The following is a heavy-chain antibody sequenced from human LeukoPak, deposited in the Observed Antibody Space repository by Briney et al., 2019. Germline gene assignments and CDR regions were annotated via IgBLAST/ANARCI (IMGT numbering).Heavy chain of an antibody. V-gene: IGHV3-43*01. D-gene: IGHD6-19*01. Sequence: GGSLRLSCAASGFTFDDYSMHWVRQAPGKGLEWVSFISWDGGSTSYADSVKGRFTISRDNSKNSLYLQMNSLRTEDTALYYCAKDLSTSGWILDYWGQGTLVTVSS. J-gene: IGHJ4*02. CDR1: GFTFDDYS. CDR2: ISWDGGST. CDR3: AKDLSTSGWILDY.